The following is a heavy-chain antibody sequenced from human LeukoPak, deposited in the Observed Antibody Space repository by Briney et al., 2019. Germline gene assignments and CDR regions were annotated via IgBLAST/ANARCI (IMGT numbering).Heavy chain of an antibody. D-gene: IGHD2-15*01. CDR2: IYPGDSDT. V-gene: IGHV5-51*01. Sequence: GESLKISCKGSGYSFTNYWIGWVRQMPGKGLEWMGIIYPGDSDTRYSPSFQGQVTISADKSISTAYLQWSSLKASDTAMYYCARGPYCSGGSCPIDYWGQGTLVTVSS. CDR1: GYSFTNYW. CDR3: ARGPYCSGGSCPIDY. J-gene: IGHJ4*02.